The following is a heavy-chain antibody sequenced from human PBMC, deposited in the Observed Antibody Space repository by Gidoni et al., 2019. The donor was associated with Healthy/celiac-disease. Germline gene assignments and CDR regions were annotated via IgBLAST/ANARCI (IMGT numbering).Heavy chain of an antibody. V-gene: IGHV3-15*01. Sequence: EVQLVESGGGLVKPGGSLRLSCAASGFTFSNAWMSWVRQAPGKGLEWVGRIKSKTDGGTTDYAAPVKGRFTISRDDSKNTLYLQMNSLKTEDTAVYYCTTHNYACSGGSCPFDYWGQGTLVTVSS. CDR2: IKSKTDGGTT. CDR3: TTHNYACSGGSCPFDY. CDR1: GFTFSNAW. D-gene: IGHD2-15*01. J-gene: IGHJ4*02.